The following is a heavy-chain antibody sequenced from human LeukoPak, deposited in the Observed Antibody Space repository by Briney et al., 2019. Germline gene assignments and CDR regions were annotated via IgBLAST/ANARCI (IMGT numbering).Heavy chain of an antibody. D-gene: IGHD2-15*01. CDR2: IIPIFGTA. V-gene: IGHV1-69*05. CDR3: ARGGRHYYYYMDV. CDR1: GGTFSGYA. J-gene: IGHJ6*03. Sequence: ASVKVSCKASGGTFSGYAISWVRQAPGQGLEWMGGIIPIFGTANYAQKFQGRVTITTDESTSTAYMELSSLRSEDTAVYYCARGGRHYYYYMDVWGKGTTVNVSS.